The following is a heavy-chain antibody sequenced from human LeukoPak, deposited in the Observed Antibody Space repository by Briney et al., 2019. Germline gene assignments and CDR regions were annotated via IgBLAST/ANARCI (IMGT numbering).Heavy chain of an antibody. J-gene: IGHJ4*02. CDR3: ARDDSSGYFDY. D-gene: IGHD3-22*01. CDR2: ISPSGDIT. V-gene: IGHV3-23*01. Sequence: GGSLRLSCAASGYTFSRHGMNWVRQAPGKGLEWVSGISPSGDITYFADSVKGRFTISRDNAKSSLYLQMNSLRAEDTAVYYCARDDSSGYFDYWGQGTLVTVSS. CDR1: GYTFSRHG.